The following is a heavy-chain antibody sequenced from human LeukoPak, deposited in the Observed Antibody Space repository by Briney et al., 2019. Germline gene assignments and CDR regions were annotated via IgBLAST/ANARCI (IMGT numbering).Heavy chain of an antibody. CDR1: GGTFSSYA. Sequence: SVKVSCKASGGTFSSYAISWVRQAPGQGIEWMGRIIPILGIANYAQKFQGRVTITADKSTSTAYMELSSLRSEDTAVYYCARDRVAVAGPFDYWGQGTLVTVSS. V-gene: IGHV1-69*04. J-gene: IGHJ4*02. D-gene: IGHD6-19*01. CDR3: ARDRVAVAGPFDY. CDR2: IIPILGIA.